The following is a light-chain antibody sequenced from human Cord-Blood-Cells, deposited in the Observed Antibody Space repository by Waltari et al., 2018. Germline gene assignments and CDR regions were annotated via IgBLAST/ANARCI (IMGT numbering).Light chain of an antibody. V-gene: IGKV3-15*01. J-gene: IGKJ1*01. CDR3: QQYNNWPRT. CDR1: QSVSSS. CDR2: GAS. Sequence: IVMTQSPATLSVSPGERATLSCRASQSVSSSLAWYQQKPGQAPRLLIYGASTRATSIPARFSGSGSGTDFTLTISSLQSEDFAVYYCQQYNNWPRTFGQGTKVEIK.